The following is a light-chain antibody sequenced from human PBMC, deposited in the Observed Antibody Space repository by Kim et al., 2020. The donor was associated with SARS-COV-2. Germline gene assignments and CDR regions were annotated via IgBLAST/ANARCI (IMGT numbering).Light chain of an antibody. J-gene: IGLJ2*01. CDR2: GKN. CDR3: NSRDRSGNHVV. Sequence: SSELTQDPAVSVALGQTVRITCQGDSLRSYYASWYQQKQGQAPVLVIYGKNNRPSGIPDRFSGSSSGNTASLTITGAQAEEEADYYCNSRDRSGNHVVLG. CDR1: SLRSYY. V-gene: IGLV3-19*01.